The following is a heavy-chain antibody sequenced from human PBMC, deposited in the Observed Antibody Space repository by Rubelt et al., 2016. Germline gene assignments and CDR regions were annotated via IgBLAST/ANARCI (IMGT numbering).Heavy chain of an antibody. J-gene: IGHJ2*01. CDR1: GYTFTSYG. V-gene: IGHV1-18*01. D-gene: IGHD6-6*01. Sequence: QVQLVQSGAEVKKPGASVKVSCKASGYTFTSYGISWVRQAPGQGLEWMGWISAYNGNTNYAQKPQGRVSRTTDTSTSTADMGLRSLRSDDTAVYYCARDRIRIAARQGWYFDLWGRGTLVTVSS. CDR2: ISAYNGNT. CDR3: ARDRIRIAARQGWYFDL.